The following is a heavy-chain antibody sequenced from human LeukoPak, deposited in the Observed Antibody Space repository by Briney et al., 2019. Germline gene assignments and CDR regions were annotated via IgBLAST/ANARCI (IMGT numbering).Heavy chain of an antibody. CDR3: ARAGGCRYEGFDY. D-gene: IGHD1-1*01. CDR2: IAGSGSNI. V-gene: IGHV3-11*01. Sequence: GGSLRLSCAASGFTFSDYYMTWIRQAPGKGLEWVSYIAGSGSNIQYADSVKGRFTISRDNAKNSLYLQMNSLRAEDTAVYYCARAGGCRYEGFDYWGQGTLVTVSS. CDR1: GFTFSDYY. J-gene: IGHJ4*02.